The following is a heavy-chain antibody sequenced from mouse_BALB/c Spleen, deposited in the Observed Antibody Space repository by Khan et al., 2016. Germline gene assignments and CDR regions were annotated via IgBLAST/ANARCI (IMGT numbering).Heavy chain of an antibody. CDR3: ARYYYGSGYFDY. CDR1: GYSITSDYV. CDR2: ISYSGST. J-gene: IGHJ2*01. D-gene: IGHD1-1*01. Sequence: EVQLQESGPGLVKPSQSLSLTCTVTGYSITSDYVWNWIRQFPGNKLEWMGYISYSGSTSYNPSLKSRISITRDTSKNQFFLQLNSVTTEDTATYYCARYYYGSGYFDYWGQGTTLTVSS. V-gene: IGHV3-2*02.